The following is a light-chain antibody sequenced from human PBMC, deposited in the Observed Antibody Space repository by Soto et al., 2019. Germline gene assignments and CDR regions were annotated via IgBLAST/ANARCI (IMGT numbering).Light chain of an antibody. J-gene: IGLJ2*01. Sequence: QSVLTQPASVSGSPGQSITISCTGTSSDVGGYNYVSWYQHHPAKAPKLIIYEVTNRPSGVSNRFSGSKSGNTASLTISGLQAEDEADYYCSSYTSSSTLLFGGGTKVTVL. CDR3: SSYTSSSTLL. CDR2: EVT. CDR1: SSDVGGYNY. V-gene: IGLV2-14*01.